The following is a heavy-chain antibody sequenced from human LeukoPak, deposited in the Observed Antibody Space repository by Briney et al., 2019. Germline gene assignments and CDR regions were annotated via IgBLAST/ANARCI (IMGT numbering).Heavy chain of an antibody. D-gene: IGHD6-6*01. CDR1: GYSLNSYW. J-gene: IGHJ6*02. V-gene: IGHV5-51*01. CDR3: AKYMGSPSYYYYGMDV. Sequence: GESLKISCKGSGYSLNSYWIGWVRQMPGKGLEWMGIIYPGDSATRYSPSFQGQVTISADKSISTAYLQWSSLKASDTAMYYCAKYMGSPSYYYYGMDVWGQGTTVTVSS. CDR2: IYPGDSAT.